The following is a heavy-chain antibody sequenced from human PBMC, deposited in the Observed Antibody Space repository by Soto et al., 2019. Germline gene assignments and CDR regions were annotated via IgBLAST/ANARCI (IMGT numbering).Heavy chain of an antibody. V-gene: IGHV4-34*01. J-gene: IGHJ5*02. CDR1: GVSFNDYY. Sequence: PSETLSLTCAVYGVSFNDYYWSWVRRPPGKGLEWIGEINYSGSTNYSPSLKSRAIISVDTPNNQFSLKLSSVTAADTSVYYCVGFFGAGYGRLDLWGEGTLVTVS. CDR2: INYSGST. D-gene: IGHD3-3*01. CDR3: VGFFGAGYGRLDL.